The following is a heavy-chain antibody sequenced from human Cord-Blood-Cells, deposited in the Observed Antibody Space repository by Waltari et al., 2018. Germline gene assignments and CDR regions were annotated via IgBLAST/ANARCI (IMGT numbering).Heavy chain of an antibody. Sequence: LQLQESGPGLVKPSETLSLTCTVSGGSISSSRYYWGWIRQPPGKGLEWNGSIPYRGSTTYHPSLKSRVTISVDTSKNQFSLKRSSVTAADTAVYYCARQPSSGWYYYYYGMDVWGQGTTLTVSS. CDR1: GGSISSSRYY. CDR2: IPYRGST. J-gene: IGHJ6*02. V-gene: IGHV4-39*01. CDR3: ARQPSSGWYYYYYGMDV. D-gene: IGHD6-19*01.